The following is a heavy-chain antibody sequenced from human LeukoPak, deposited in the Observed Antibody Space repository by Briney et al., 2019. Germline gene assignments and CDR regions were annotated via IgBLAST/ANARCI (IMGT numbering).Heavy chain of an antibody. CDR2: IWYDGSNK. CDR1: GFTYSSYS. D-gene: IGHD1-26*01. J-gene: IGHJ4*02. Sequence: GGSLRLSCAASGFTYSSYSMNWVRQAPGKGLEWVALIWYDGSNKYYADSVRGRFTISRDNSKNTLYLQMKSLRVEDAAVYYCARAGVGAIYYFDYWGQGTLVTVSS. CDR3: ARAGVGAIYYFDY. V-gene: IGHV3-33*08.